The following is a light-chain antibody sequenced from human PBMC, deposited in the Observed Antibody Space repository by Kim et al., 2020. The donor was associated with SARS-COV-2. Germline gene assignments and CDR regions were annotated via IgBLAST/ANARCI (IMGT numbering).Light chain of an antibody. V-gene: IGLV1-40*01. CDR1: RSNLGAGYQ. CDR2: GNN. J-gene: IGLJ3*02. Sequence: RVTLACHVPRSNLGAGYQVHWYQQLPGTAPKLLIYGNNNRPSGVPDRFSGSNSGTSASLAITGLLAEDEADYYCQSFDSRLTGWAFGGGTQLTVL. CDR3: QSFDSRLTGWA.